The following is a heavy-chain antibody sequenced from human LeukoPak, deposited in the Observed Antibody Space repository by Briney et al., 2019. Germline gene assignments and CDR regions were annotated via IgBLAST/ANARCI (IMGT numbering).Heavy chain of an antibody. CDR2: ISGSSGST. CDR1: GFTFSSYA. D-gene: IGHD2-15*01. Sequence: PGGSLRLSCAASGFTFSSYAMSWVRQAPGKGLEWVSAISGSSGSTYYADSVKGRFTITKDNSKNKLYLQMKSLRAEDTAVYYGAKEGSARGYFSGGSCYGRFFDYCGQGTLVTVSS. CDR3: AKEGSARGYFSGGSCYGRFFDY. V-gene: IGHV3-23*01. J-gene: IGHJ4*02.